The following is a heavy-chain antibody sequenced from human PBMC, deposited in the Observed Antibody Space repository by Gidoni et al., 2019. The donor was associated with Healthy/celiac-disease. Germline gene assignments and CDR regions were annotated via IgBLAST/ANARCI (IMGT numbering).Heavy chain of an antibody. CDR2: IYPGDSDT. CDR3: ARESWGLSSNYYYGMDV. V-gene: IGHV5-51*01. D-gene: IGHD7-27*01. CDR1: GYSFTSYW. Sequence: EVQLVQSGAEVKKPGASLKISCKGSGYSFTSYWIGWVRQMPGKGLEWMGIIYPGDSDTRYSPSFQGQVTISADKSISTAYLQWSSLKASDTAMYYCARESWGLSSNYYYGMDVWGQGTTVTVSS. J-gene: IGHJ6*02.